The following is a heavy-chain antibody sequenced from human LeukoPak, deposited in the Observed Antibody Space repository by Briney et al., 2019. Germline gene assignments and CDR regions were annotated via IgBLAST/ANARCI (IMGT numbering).Heavy chain of an antibody. J-gene: IGHJ4*02. V-gene: IGHV3-23*01. CDR3: AKELRPNDY. D-gene: IGHD2-15*01. CDR1: GITLSNSA. Sequence: TGGSLRLSCAASGITLSNSAMSWVRQAPGKGLEWVSAISRSGDRTFYADSVKGRFTISRDSSIDTLFLQMNSLGAEDTAVYFCAKELRPNDYWGQGTLVTVSS. CDR2: ISRSGDRT.